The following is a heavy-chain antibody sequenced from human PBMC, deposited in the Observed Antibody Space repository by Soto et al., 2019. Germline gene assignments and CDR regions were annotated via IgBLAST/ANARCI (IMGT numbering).Heavy chain of an antibody. V-gene: IGHV1-8*01. Sequence: ASVKVSCKASGYTFTSYDINWVRQATGQGLEWMGWMNPNSGNTGYAQKFQGRVTMNRNTSISTAYMELSSLRSEDTALYYCARGRTRKGVVISYYYYYYMDVWGKGTTVTAP. J-gene: IGHJ6*03. CDR1: GYTFTSYD. D-gene: IGHD3-3*01. CDR3: ARGRTRKGVVISYYYYYYMDV. CDR2: MNPNSGNT.